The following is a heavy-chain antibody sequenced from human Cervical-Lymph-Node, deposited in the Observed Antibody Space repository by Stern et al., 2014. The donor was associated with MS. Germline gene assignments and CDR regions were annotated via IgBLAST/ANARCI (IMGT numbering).Heavy chain of an antibody. CDR1: GGTFSSSYA. J-gene: IGHJ5*02. D-gene: IGHD2-15*01. CDR2: ILPILDLP. CDR3: ARGVVSNRAAATLHNLFDP. Sequence: VQLVESGAEVKKPGSSVNVSCKASGGTFSSSYAITWMRQAAGQGLEWMGRILPILDLPNYAQKFQGRVTITADTSTSTAYMELSSLRSEDTAVYYCARGVVSNRAAATLHNLFDPWGQGTLVTVSS. V-gene: IGHV1-69*09.